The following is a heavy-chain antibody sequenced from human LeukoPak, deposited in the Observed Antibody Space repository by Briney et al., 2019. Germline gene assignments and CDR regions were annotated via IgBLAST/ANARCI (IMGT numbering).Heavy chain of an antibody. V-gene: IGHV1-2*02. J-gene: IGHJ4*02. CDR3: ARDYERGYYDSSGYSLGY. CDR2: INPNSGGT. CDR1: GYTFTSYY. D-gene: IGHD3-22*01. Sequence: GASVKVSCKASGYTFTSYYMHWVRQAPGQGLEWMGWINPNSGGTNYAQKFQGRVTMTRDTSISTAYMELSRLRSDDTAVYYCARDYERGYYDSSGYSLGYWGQGTLVTVSS.